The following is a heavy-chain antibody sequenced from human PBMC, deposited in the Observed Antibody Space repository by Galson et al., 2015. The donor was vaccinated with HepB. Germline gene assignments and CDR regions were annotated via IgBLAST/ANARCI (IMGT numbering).Heavy chain of an antibody. J-gene: IGHJ4*02. Sequence: SLRLSCAASGFTFSSLGMTWVRQAPGKGLECVSAIGVNAGSTDYADSVKGRFTISRDNSKNMLYLQMNNLRAEDTGVYYCAKGTTNIDYWGQGTLVTVSS. CDR3: AKGTTNIDY. CDR1: GFTFSSLG. D-gene: IGHD1-1*01. V-gene: IGHV3-23*01. CDR2: IGVNAGST.